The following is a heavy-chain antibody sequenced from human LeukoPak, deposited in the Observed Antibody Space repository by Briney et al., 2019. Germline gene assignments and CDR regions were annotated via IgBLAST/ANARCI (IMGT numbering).Heavy chain of an antibody. D-gene: IGHD2-15*01. CDR3: ARDHLVGLAPFDP. CDR2: INADNGNT. V-gene: IGHV1-3*01. Sequence: ASVKVSCKASGYTFTSYAIYWVRQAPGQRLEWMAWINADNGNTKYSQNFQGRVTVTRDTSASTVHMELSSLRSEDTAVYYCARDHLVGLAPFDPWGQGTLVTVSS. J-gene: IGHJ5*02. CDR1: GYTFTSYA.